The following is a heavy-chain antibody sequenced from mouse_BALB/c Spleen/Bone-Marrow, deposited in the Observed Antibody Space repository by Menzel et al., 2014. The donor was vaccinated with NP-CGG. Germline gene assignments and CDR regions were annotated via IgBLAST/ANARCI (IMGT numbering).Heavy chain of an antibody. CDR1: GFNIKDTY. J-gene: IGHJ2*01. CDR3: ARYRLGTYFDY. D-gene: IGHD2-14*01. CDR2: IDPANGNT. Sequence: EVMLVESGAELVKPGASVKLSCTASGFNIKDTYMHWVKQRPEQGLEWIRRIDPANGNTKYDPKFQGKATITADTSSNTAYLQLSSLTSEDTAVYYCARYRLGTYFDYWGQGTTLTVSS. V-gene: IGHV14-3*02.